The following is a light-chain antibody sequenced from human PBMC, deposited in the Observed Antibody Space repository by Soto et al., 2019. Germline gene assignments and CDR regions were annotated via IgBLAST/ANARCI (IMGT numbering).Light chain of an antibody. CDR3: MQGAHWPGT. J-gene: IGKJ1*01. V-gene: IGKV2-30*02. Sequence: DVVMTQSPLSLPVTLGQPASISCRSNQSLVHSDGIAYFSWFQQRPGRSPRRLIYKVSNRDSGVPDRFSGSGSGTDFTLKISRVEAEDVGVYYGMQGAHWPGTLGQGTKV. CDR1: QSLVHSDGIAY. CDR2: KVS.